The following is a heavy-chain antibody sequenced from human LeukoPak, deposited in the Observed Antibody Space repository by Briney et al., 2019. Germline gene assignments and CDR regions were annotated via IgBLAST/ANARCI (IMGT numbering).Heavy chain of an antibody. J-gene: IGHJ4*02. Sequence: PGGSLRLSCAASGFTFSSYSMNWVRQAPGKGLEWVSSISSSSSYIYYADSVKGRFTIPRDNAKNSLYLQMNSLRAEDTAVYYCAKSRYYDILTGYLHWGQGTLVTVSS. D-gene: IGHD3-9*01. CDR3: AKSRYYDILTGYLH. CDR1: GFTFSSYS. CDR2: ISSSSSYI. V-gene: IGHV3-21*01.